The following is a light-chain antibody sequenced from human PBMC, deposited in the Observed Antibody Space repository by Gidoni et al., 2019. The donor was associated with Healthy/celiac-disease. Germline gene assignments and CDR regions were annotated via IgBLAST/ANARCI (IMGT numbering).Light chain of an antibody. CDR3: QAWNTGTYV. J-gene: IGLJ1*01. CDR2: QDT. V-gene: IGLV3-1*01. Sequence: SYELTQPPSVSVSPGQTAIITCSGDKLGDKYACWYQQKPGQSPVLVIYQDTKRPSGIPERFSGSNAGNTVTLTISGTQAMDEADYYCQAWNTGTYVFGTGTKVTVL. CDR1: KLGDKY.